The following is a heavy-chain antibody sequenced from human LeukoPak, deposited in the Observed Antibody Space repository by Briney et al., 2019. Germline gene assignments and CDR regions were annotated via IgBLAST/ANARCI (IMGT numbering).Heavy chain of an antibody. Sequence: SETLSLTCTVSGGSISSYYWSWIRQPPGKGVEGGGYIYYSGSTNYNPSLKRRVTISVDTSNNQFSLKLSSVTATDTAVYYCARHLRVAGKPPTNWYFDLWGRGTLVTVSS. D-gene: IGHD6-19*01. V-gene: IGHV4-59*08. CDR2: IYYSGST. J-gene: IGHJ2*01. CDR1: GGSISSYY. CDR3: ARHLRVAGKPPTNWYFDL.